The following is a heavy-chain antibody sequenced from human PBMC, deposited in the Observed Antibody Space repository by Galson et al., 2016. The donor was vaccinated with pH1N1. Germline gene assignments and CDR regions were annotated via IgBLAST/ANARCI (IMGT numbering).Heavy chain of an antibody. CDR2: GYFNGDT. Sequence: QPGAEVKKPGESLKISCKGSGYSFSSYWIGWVRQLPGKGLEWIGDGYFNGDTYFNPSLKRRVTISVDTSKNHVSLRLSSLTAADTAVYYCARRRTIPVAGRRMRSYFDSWGHGTPVTASS. CDR1: GYSFSSYW. D-gene: IGHD6-19*01. J-gene: IGHJ4*01. V-gene: IGHV5-51*03. CDR3: ARRRTIPVAGRRMRSYFDS.